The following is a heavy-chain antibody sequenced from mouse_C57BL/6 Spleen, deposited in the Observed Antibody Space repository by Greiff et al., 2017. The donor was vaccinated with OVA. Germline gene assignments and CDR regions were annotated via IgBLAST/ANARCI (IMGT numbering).Heavy chain of an antibody. V-gene: IGHV1-18*01. CDR3: ARGSYYDYDEGFAY. J-gene: IGHJ3*01. CDR1: GYTFTDYN. D-gene: IGHD2-4*01. Sequence: VQLQQSGPELVKPGASVKIPCKASGYTFTDYNMDWVKQSHGKSLEWIGDINPNNGGTIYNQKFKGKATLTVAKSSSPAYMKLRCLTSKDTAVDYCARGSYYDYDEGFAYWGQGTLVTVSA. CDR2: INPNNGGT.